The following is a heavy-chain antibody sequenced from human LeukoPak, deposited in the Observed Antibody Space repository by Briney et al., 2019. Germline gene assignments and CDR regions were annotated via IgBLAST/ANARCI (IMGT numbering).Heavy chain of an antibody. CDR1: GFTFSSYA. V-gene: IGHV3-64*01. CDR2: ISSNGGST. Sequence: GGSLRLSCAASGFTFSSYAMHWVRQAPGKGLEYVSAISSNGGSTYYANSVKGRFTISRDNSKNTLYLQMGSLRAEDMAVYYCARDQYRGTTVVTPGPFDIWGQGTKVTVSS. J-gene: IGHJ3*02. D-gene: IGHD4-23*01. CDR3: ARDQYRGTTVVTPGPFDI.